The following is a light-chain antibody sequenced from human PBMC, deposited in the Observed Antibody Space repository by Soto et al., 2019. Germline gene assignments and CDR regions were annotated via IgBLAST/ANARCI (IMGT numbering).Light chain of an antibody. J-gene: IGKJ2*01. CDR3: QPHGTSPYT. CDR1: QSLRSSY. CDR2: GAS. V-gene: IGKV3-20*01. Sequence: EVVLTQSPNTLSLSPGERATLSCWASQSLRSSYLAWYQRKPGQAPRLLMFGASRRATGIQDRFNGSGSGNDFILTISRLEPEDVAVYYCQPHGTSPYTVGQGTVLEIK.